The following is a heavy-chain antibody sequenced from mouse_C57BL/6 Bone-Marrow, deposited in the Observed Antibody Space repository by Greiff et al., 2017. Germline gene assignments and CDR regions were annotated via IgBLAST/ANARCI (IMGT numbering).Heavy chain of an antibody. V-gene: IGHV1-85*01. D-gene: IGHD1-1*01. J-gene: IGHJ1*03. CDR2: IYPRDGSN. CDR3: ARDYGSNYWYFDG. Sequence: QVQLQQSGPGLVKPGASVKLSCKASGYTFTSYDINWVKQRPGQGLEWIGWIYPRDGSNKYNEKFKGKATLTVDTSSSTAYMELHSLTSEDSAVYFCARDYGSNYWYFDGGGTGTTVTVSS. CDR1: GYTFTSYD.